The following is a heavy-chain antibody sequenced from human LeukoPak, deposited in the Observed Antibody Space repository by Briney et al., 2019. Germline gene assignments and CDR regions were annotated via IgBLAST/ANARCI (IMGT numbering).Heavy chain of an antibody. V-gene: IGHV4-34*01. CDR1: GGSFSGYY. J-gene: IGHJ5*02. Sequence: SETLSLTCAVYGGSFSGYYWSWIRQPPGKGLEWIGEINHSVSTNYNPSLKSRVTISVDTSKNQFSLKLSSVTAADTAVYYCARLPSYYDILTGYYYDPWGQGTLVTVSS. D-gene: IGHD3-9*01. CDR2: INHSVST. CDR3: ARLPSYYDILTGYYYDP.